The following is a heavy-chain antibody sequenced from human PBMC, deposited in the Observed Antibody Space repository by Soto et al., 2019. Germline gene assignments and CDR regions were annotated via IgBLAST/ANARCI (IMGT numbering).Heavy chain of an antibody. J-gene: IGHJ6*02. CDR3: ARVPRQMLYGPTRNGMDV. D-gene: IGHD2-2*02. V-gene: IGHV1-69*01. Sequence: QVQLVQSGAAVSKPGSSVKVSCKASGGTFGICAIGWVRQAPGQGLEWMGGIIPAFGTTKNAQKFQDRVDMTADESTNTVYMELRGLRFDDTAVYYCARVPRQMLYGPTRNGMDVWGQGTTLIVSS. CDR1: GGTFGICA. CDR2: IIPAFGTT.